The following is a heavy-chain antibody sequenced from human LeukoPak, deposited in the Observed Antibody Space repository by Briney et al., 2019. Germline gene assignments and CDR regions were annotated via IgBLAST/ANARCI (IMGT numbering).Heavy chain of an antibody. J-gene: IGHJ4*02. CDR2: IYHSGST. D-gene: IGHD6-19*01. V-gene: IGHV4-39*07. CDR3: ATFTYSSAEYYFDY. Sequence: SETLSLTCTVSGGSISSNSYYWGWIRQPPGKGLEWIGSIYHSGSTYYNPSLKSRVTISVDTSKNQFSLKLSSVTAADTAVYYCATFTYSSAEYYFDYWGQGTLVTVSS. CDR1: GGSISSNSYY.